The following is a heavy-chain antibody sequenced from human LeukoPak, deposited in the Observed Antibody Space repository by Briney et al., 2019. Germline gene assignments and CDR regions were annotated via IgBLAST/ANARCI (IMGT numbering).Heavy chain of an antibody. Sequence: PGGSLRLSCIGSGFTFSSSELNWVRQAPATGLEWLSFVNSRNTMYYLDSVKGRFTISRDNAKNSLYLQMNSLRVEDTAVYYCVSGAAMDVWGQGTTVTVSS. D-gene: IGHD3-10*01. CDR3: VSGAAMDV. V-gene: IGHV3-48*03. J-gene: IGHJ6*02. CDR2: VNSRNTM. CDR1: GFTFSSSE.